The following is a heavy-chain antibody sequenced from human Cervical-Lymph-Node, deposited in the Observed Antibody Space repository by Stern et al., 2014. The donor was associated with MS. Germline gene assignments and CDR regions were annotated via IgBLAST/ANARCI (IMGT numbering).Heavy chain of an antibody. CDR2: ISPYNGNT. CDR3: ARDDDYTRRAIDY. D-gene: IGHD4-11*01. CDR1: GYTFTYYA. V-gene: IGHV1-18*01. J-gene: IGHJ4*02. Sequence: EQLVESGAEVKKPGASVNVSCKTSGYTFTYYAISWIRQAPGQGLEWVGWISPYNGNTNFVQKLQGRVAMTTDKSTSTAYMELRSLRSDDTAVYYCARDDDYTRRAIDYWGQGTLVTVSS.